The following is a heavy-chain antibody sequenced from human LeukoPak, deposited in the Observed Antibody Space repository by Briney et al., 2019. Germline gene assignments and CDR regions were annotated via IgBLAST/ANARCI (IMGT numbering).Heavy chain of an antibody. Sequence: PSETLSLTCTVSGGSFSTGSYYWSWIRQPAGKGLEWIGRIYTSGSTNYNPSLKSRVTISVDTSKSQFSLRLSSVTAADTAVYYCARGPGGGTYETFDYWGQGTLVTVSS. J-gene: IGHJ4*02. CDR2: IYTSGST. CDR3: ARGPGGGTYETFDY. CDR1: GGSFSTGSYY. V-gene: IGHV4-61*02. D-gene: IGHD2-8*02.